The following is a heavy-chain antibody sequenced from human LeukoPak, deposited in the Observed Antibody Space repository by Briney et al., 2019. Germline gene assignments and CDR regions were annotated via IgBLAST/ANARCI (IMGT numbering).Heavy chain of an antibody. D-gene: IGHD3-10*01. CDR1: GFTFSSYE. CDR2: ISSSGSTI. Sequence: GGSLRLSCAASGFTFSSYEMNWVRQAPGKGLEWVSYISSSGSTIYYTDSVKGRFTISRDNAKNSLYLQMNSLRAEDTAVYYCARDGVTMVRGVKVLDYYYYMDVWGKGTTVTISS. CDR3: ARDGVTMVRGVKVLDYYYYMDV. J-gene: IGHJ6*03. V-gene: IGHV3-48*03.